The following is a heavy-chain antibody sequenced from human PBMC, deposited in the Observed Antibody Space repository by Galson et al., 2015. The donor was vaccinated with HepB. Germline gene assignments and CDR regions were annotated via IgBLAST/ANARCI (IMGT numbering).Heavy chain of an antibody. CDR2: TYYRSKWPN. V-gene: IGHV6-1*01. CDR3: ARVPLLFVDAVGYDAFDI. D-gene: IGHD3-22*01. Sequence: CAISGDSVSSDSATWNWIRQSPSRGLEWLGGTYYRSKWPNDYALSVKSRISINADTSKNQISLQLNSVSPEDTAVYYCARVPLLFVDAVGYDAFDIWGQGTLVTVSS. CDR1: GDSVSSDSAT. J-gene: IGHJ3*02.